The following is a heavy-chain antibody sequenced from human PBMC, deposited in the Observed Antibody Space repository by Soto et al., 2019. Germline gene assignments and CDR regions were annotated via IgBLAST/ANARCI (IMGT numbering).Heavy chain of an antibody. V-gene: IGHV1-18*04. Sequence: ASVKVSCKACGYTFTSYGISRVRQAPGQGLEWMGWISAYNGNTNYAQKLQGRVTMTTDTSTSTAYMELRSLRSDDTAVYYCARCEAQGTLGGFDPWGQGTLVTVSS. J-gene: IGHJ5*02. D-gene: IGHD1-1*01. CDR1: GYTFTSYG. CDR2: ISAYNGNT. CDR3: ARCEAQGTLGGFDP.